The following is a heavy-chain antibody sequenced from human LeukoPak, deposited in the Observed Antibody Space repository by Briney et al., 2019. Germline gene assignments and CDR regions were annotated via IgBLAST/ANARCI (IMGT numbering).Heavy chain of an antibody. CDR1: GGSISSGGYY. J-gene: IGHJ4*02. V-gene: IGHV4-39*01. CDR3: ARHGSGWYHFDY. Sequence: SQTLSLTCTVSGGSISSGGYYWSWIRQHPGKGLEWIGSIYYSGSTYYNPSLKSRVTISVDTSKNQFSLKLSSVTAADTAVYYCARHGSGWYHFDYWGQGTLVTVSS. D-gene: IGHD6-19*01. CDR2: IYYSGST.